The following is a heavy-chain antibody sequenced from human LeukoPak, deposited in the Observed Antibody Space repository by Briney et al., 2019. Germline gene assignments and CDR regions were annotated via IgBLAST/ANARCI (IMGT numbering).Heavy chain of an antibody. D-gene: IGHD3-10*01. CDR3: ARLGGWFGELLTVFYYMDV. J-gene: IGHJ6*03. Sequence: SETLSLTCTVSGGSISSYYWSWIRQPPGKGLEWIGYIYYSGSTNYSPSLKSRVTISVDTSKNQFSLKLSSVTAADTAVYYCARLGGWFGELLTVFYYMDVWGKGTTVTVSS. CDR1: GGSISSYY. V-gene: IGHV4-59*01. CDR2: IYYSGST.